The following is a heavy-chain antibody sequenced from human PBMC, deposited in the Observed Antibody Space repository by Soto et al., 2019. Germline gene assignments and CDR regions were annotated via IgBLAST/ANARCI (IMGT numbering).Heavy chain of an antibody. CDR2: INSDGSST. CDR1: GFTVRTNY. V-gene: IGHV3-74*01. J-gene: IGHJ5*02. Sequence: GGSLRLSCAASGFTVRTNYMHWVRQAPGKGLVWVSRINSDGSSTYYADSVKGRFTISRDNAKNTLYLQMNSLRAEDTAVYYCATSAFDPWGQGTLVTVSS. D-gene: IGHD3-10*01. CDR3: ATSAFDP.